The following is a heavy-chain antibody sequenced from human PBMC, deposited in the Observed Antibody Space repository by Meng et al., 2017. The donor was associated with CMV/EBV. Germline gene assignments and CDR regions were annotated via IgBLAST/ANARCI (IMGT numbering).Heavy chain of an antibody. CDR2: IYSDGSGT. CDR1: GFTFSNYW. D-gene: IGHD1-7*01. Sequence: GESLKISCAASGFTFSNYWMHWVRQAPGKGLLWVSRIYSDGSGTSYADSVKGRFTISRDNTKNTLFLQMNSLRAEDTAVYYCASSGRFNWHYVGWFDPWGQGTLVTVSS. J-gene: IGHJ5*02. CDR3: ASSGRFNWHYVGWFDP. V-gene: IGHV3-74*01.